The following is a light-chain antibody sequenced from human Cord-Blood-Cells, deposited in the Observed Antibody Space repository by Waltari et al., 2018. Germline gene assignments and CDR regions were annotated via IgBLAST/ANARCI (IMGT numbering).Light chain of an antibody. CDR2: DAS. J-gene: IGKJ1*01. V-gene: IGKV1-5*01. Sequence: EIQMTQSPSTLSASVGDRVTIPCRASQSISSWLAWYQHKPGKAPKLLIYDASSLESGVLSRFSGSGSGTEFTLTISSLQPDDFATYYCQQYNSYWTFGQGTKVEIK. CDR3: QQYNSYWT. CDR1: QSISSW.